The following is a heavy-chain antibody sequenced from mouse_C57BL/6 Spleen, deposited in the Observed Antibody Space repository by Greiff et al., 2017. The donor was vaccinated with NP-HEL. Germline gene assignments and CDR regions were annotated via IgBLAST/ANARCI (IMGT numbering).Heavy chain of an antibody. CDR1: GFTFSDYG. CDR3: ARRIYYGNYGDAMDY. J-gene: IGHJ4*01. V-gene: IGHV5-17*01. Sequence: EVKLVESGGGLVKPGGSLKLSCAASGFTFSDYGMHWVRQAPEKGLEWVAYISSGSSTIYYADTVKGRFTISRDNAMNTLFLQMTSLRSEDTAMYYCARRIYYGNYGDAMDYWGQGTSVTVSS. D-gene: IGHD2-1*01. CDR2: ISSGSSTI.